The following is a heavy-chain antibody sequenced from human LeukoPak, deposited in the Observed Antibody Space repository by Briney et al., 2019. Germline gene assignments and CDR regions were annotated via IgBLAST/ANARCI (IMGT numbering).Heavy chain of an antibody. CDR3: ARDNGWSADF. CDR1: GFTFSRHW. CDR2: IKQDGSAK. D-gene: IGHD2-15*01. J-gene: IGHJ4*02. V-gene: IGHV3-7*03. Sequence: QAGGSLRLSGAASGFTFSRHWMYWVRQAPGKGLEWVANIKQDGSAKPYVDSVKGRFTISRDNAKNSLFLQMNSLRAEDTAVYYCARDNGWSADFWGQGTLVTVSS.